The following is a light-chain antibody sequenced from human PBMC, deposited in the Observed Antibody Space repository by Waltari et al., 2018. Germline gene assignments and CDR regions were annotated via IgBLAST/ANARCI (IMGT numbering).Light chain of an antibody. J-gene: IGLJ3*02. CDR3: ETGGHGTWV. Sequence: QLVLTHSPSTSASPGASVKLTCTLTSGHSSNIIAWLLQQPGKGPRYLMKVNSDGSHRKGDDIPDRFSGSSSGAERYLTISSLQSEDEADYYCETGGHGTWVFGGGTKLTVL. V-gene: IGLV4-69*01. CDR2: VNSDGSH. CDR1: SGHSSNI.